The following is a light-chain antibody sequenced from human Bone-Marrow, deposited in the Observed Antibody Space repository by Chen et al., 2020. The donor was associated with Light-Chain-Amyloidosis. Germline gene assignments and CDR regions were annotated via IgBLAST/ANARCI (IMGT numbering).Light chain of an antibody. J-gene: IGLJ3*02. CDR3: QSYQGSSQGV. Sequence: NFMLTQPHSVSESPGKTVIISCTRSSGSIATNYVQWYQQRPGSSPTTVIYEDDQRPSGVPDRFSGSIDRSSNPASLPLSGLKPEDEADYYCQSYQGSSQGVFGGGTKLTLL. V-gene: IGLV6-57*01. CDR2: EDD. CDR1: SGSIATNY.